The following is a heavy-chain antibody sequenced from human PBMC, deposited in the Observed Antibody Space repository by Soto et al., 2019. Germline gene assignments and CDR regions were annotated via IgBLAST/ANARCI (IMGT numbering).Heavy chain of an antibody. Sequence: QVQLVQSGAEVKKPGSSVKVSCKASGGTFSSYAISWVRQAPGQGLEWMGGIIPIFGTANYAQKFQGRVTITADESTSTAYMALSSLRSEDTAVYYCARDLYGGKAYYYYYGMDVWGQGTTVTVSS. V-gene: IGHV1-69*01. J-gene: IGHJ6*02. CDR3: ARDLYGGKAYYYYYGMDV. CDR2: IIPIFGTA. D-gene: IGHD4-17*01. CDR1: GGTFSSYA.